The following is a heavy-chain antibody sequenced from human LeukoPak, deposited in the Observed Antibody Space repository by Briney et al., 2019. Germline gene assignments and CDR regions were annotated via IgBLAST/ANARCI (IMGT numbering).Heavy chain of an antibody. CDR2: INPSGGST. Sequence: ASVKVSCKASGYTFTSYYMHWVRQAPGQGLEWMGIINPSGGSTTFAQKFQGRVTITRDTSASTAYMELSSLRSEDTAVYYCARRDNWNFKWFDPWGQGTLVTVSS. V-gene: IGHV1-46*01. J-gene: IGHJ5*02. D-gene: IGHD1-7*01. CDR1: GYTFTSYY. CDR3: ARRDNWNFKWFDP.